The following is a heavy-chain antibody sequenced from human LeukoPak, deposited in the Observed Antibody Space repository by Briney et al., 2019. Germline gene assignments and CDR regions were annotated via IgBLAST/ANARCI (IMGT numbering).Heavy chain of an antibody. Sequence: GGSLRLSCAASGFTFSSYAMSWVRQAPGKGLEWVSAISGSGGSTYYADSVKGRFTISRDNSKNTLYLQMNSLRAEDTAVYYCASPSWGYCTNGVCYGPSTYWGQGTLVTVSS. CDR1: GFTFSSYA. V-gene: IGHV3-23*01. J-gene: IGHJ4*02. CDR3: ASPSWGYCTNGVCYGPSTY. D-gene: IGHD2-8*01. CDR2: ISGSGGST.